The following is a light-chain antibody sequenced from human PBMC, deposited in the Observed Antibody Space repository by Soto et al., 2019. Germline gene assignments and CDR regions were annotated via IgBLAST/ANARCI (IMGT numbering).Light chain of an antibody. CDR1: QDISNY. Sequence: DLEMTQSPSCLSAFLGDTVSITCQASQDISNYLNWYQQKLGKAPKLLIYDASNLETGVPSRFSGSGSGTDFTFTISSLQPEDIATYYCQQYSHLITFGQGTRLEIK. CDR2: DAS. CDR3: QQYSHLIT. J-gene: IGKJ5*01. V-gene: IGKV1-33*01.